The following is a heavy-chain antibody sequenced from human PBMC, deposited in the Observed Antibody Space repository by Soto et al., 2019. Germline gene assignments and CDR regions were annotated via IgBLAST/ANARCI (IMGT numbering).Heavy chain of an antibody. D-gene: IGHD3-10*01. J-gene: IGHJ4*02. CDR2: INPFDGSR. Sequence: ASVKGSCKASGYIFTSYYIHWVRQAPGQGLEWMGWINPFDGSRMFAQSFQGRVTMTRDTSTSTVYMEVSSLRSEDTAVYYCSRVDPGETSPFDHWGQGTLVTVS. CDR3: SRVDPGETSPFDH. V-gene: IGHV1-46*03. CDR1: GYIFTSYY.